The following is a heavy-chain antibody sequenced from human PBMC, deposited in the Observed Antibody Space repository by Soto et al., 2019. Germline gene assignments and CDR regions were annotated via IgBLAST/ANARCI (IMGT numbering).Heavy chain of an antibody. D-gene: IGHD2-21*02. J-gene: IGHJ6*02. CDR1: GGSINNYY. Sequence: SETLSLTCTVSGGSINNYYWNWIRQPPGKGLEWIGYIYYSGSINYNPSLTSRVAISIDTSKNQFSLKLSSMTAADTAVYYCARDLWGYCGTDCYPLDVWGQGTTVTVAS. CDR3: ARDLWGYCGTDCYPLDV. V-gene: IGHV4-59*01. CDR2: IYYSGSI.